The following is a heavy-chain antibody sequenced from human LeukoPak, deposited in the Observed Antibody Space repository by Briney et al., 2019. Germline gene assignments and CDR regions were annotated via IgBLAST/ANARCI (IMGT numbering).Heavy chain of an antibody. CDR1: GGSISSSSYY. CDR3: ARTCMGYSSSSDYYYYYYMDV. Sequence: PSETLSLTCTVSGGSISSSSYYWGWIRQPPGKGLEWIGSIYYSGSTYYNPSLKSRVTISVDTSKNQFSLKLSSVTAADTAVYYCARTCMGYSSSSDYYYYYYMDVWGKGTTVTVSS. J-gene: IGHJ6*03. CDR2: IYYSGST. V-gene: IGHV4-39*01. D-gene: IGHD6-6*01.